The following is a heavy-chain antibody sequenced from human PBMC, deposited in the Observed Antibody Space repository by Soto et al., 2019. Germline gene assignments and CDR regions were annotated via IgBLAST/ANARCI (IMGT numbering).Heavy chain of an antibody. J-gene: IGHJ4*02. Sequence: SVKVSCKASGYTFTSYGISWVRQAPGQGLEWMGGIIPIFGTANYAQKFQGRVTITADESTSTAYMELSSLRSEDTAVYYCARTTGGDIDYWGQGTLVTVSS. V-gene: IGHV1-69*13. CDR2: IIPIFGTA. CDR3: ARTTGGDIDY. CDR1: GYTFTSYG. D-gene: IGHD2-21*01.